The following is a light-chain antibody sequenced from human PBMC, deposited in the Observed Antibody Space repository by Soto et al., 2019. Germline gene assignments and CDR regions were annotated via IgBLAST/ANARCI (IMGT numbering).Light chain of an antibody. V-gene: IGLV2-14*03. J-gene: IGLJ1*01. Sequence: QSALTQPASVSGSPGQSIAISCTGTSSDVGGYSYVSWYQHHPGKAPTVMIYDVSNRPSGVSDRFSGSKSGNTASLTISGLQADDEADYYCSSYTSSSTYVFGTGTKLTVL. CDR1: SSDVGGYSY. CDR3: SSYTSSSTYV. CDR2: DVS.